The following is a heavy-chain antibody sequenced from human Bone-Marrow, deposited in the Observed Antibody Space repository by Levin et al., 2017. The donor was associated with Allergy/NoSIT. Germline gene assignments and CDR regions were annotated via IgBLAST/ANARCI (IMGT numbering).Heavy chain of an antibody. CDR3: ATVKVVPAAIGFDY. CDR2: FDPEDGET. D-gene: IGHD2-2*01. V-gene: IGHV1-24*01. J-gene: IGHJ4*02. CDR1: GYTLTELS. Sequence: ASVKVSCKVSGYTLTELSMHWVRQAPGKGLEWMGGFDPEDGETIYAQKFQGRVTMTEDTSTDTAYMELSSLRSEDTAVYYCATVKVVPAAIGFDYWGQGTLVTVSS.